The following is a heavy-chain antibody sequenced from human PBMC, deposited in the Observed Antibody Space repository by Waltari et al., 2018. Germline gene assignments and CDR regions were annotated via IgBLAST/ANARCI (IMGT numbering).Heavy chain of an antibody. D-gene: IGHD4-4*01. CDR2: IYTRGST. V-gene: IGHV4-61*02. J-gene: IGHJ4*02. CDR1: GGSISSGSYY. Sequence: QVQLQESGPGLVKPSQTLSLTCTVSGGSISSGSYYWSWIRQPAGKGLEWIGRIYTRGSTNYNPSLKSRVTISVDTSKNQFSLKLSSVTAADMAVYYCASGDYSNLDYWGQGTLVTVSS. CDR3: ASGDYSNLDY.